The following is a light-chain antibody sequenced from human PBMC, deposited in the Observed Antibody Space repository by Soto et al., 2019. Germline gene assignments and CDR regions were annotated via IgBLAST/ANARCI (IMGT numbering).Light chain of an antibody. CDR1: QSLLHSNGYNY. V-gene: IGKV2-28*01. CDR2: FGS. CDR3: MQALQTPWT. Sequence: DIVMTQSPLSLPVTPGEPASIFCRSSQSLLHSNGYNYLDWYLQKPGQSPQLLIYFGSSRASGVTDRFSGSGSGTDFTLKISRVEAEDVGIYYCMQALQTPWTFGQGTKVEIK. J-gene: IGKJ1*01.